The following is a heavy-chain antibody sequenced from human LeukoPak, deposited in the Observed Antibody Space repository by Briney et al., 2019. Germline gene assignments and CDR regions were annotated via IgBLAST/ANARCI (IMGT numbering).Heavy chain of an antibody. J-gene: IGHJ4*02. CDR3: ARASGGYDEYYFDY. D-gene: IGHD5-12*01. CDR1: GGTFSSYA. CDR2: IIPIVGIA. V-gene: IGHV1-69*04. Sequence: GASVKVSCKASGGTFSSYAISGVRQAPGQGREWMGRIIPIVGIAHYAQKFQGRVTINADKSTSTDYMELSSLRSEDTAVYYCARASGGYDEYYFDYWGQGTLVTVSS.